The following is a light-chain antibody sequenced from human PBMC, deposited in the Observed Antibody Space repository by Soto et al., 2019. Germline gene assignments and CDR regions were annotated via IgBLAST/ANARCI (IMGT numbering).Light chain of an antibody. V-gene: IGKV1-5*01. J-gene: IGKJ4*01. Sequence: DIQMTQSPSTLSASVGDRVTISCRASQIISSWLAWYQQKPGKAHKLLIYDASSLESGVPSRFSGSGSGTDFTLTISSLQPEDFATYYCIQDYNYPLTFGGGTKVDIK. CDR2: DAS. CDR3: IQDYNYPLT. CDR1: QIISSW.